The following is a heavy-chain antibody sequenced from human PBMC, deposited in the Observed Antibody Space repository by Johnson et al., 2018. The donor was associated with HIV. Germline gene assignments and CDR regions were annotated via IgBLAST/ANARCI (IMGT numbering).Heavy chain of an antibody. D-gene: IGHD4-17*01. CDR1: GFTSSSYA. Sequence: QVQLVESGGGVVQPGRPLRLSSAASGFTSSSYAMHWVRQAPGKGLEWVAVISYDGSNKYYADSVKGRFTIPSDNSKNTLYLQMNNLTSEDTAVYYCARDLVVRDYGDYTYRRGGAFDIWGQGTMVTVSS. CDR2: ISYDGSNK. V-gene: IGHV3-30*04. CDR3: ARDLVVRDYGDYTYRRGGAFDI. J-gene: IGHJ3*02.